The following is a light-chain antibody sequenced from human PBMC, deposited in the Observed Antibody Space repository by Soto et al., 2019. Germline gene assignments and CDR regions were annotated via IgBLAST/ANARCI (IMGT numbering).Light chain of an antibody. Sequence: QSALTQPASVSGSQGQSITISCTGTSSDVGGYNFVSWYQQHPGKAPRLMIYDVTIRPSGVSNRFSGSRSGNTASLTISGLQAEDEANYYCCSYAGSSTLVVFGGGTNVTVL. CDR2: DVT. J-gene: IGLJ2*01. CDR3: CSYAGSSTLVV. V-gene: IGLV2-14*03. CDR1: SSDVGGYNF.